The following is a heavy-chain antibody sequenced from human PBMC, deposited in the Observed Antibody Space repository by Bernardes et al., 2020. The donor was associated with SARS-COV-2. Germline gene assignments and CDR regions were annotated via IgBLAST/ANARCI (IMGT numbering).Heavy chain of an antibody. CDR1: GYTLTELS. CDR2: FDPEDGET. D-gene: IGHD2-2*01. V-gene: IGHV1-24*01. Sequence: ASVKVSCKVSGYTLTELSMHWVRQAPGKGLEWMGGFDPEDGETIYAQKFQGRVTMTEDTSTDTAYMELSSLRSEDTAVYYCATAPPPVVPAGEGWFDPWGQGTLVTVSS. J-gene: IGHJ5*02. CDR3: ATAPPPVVPAGEGWFDP.